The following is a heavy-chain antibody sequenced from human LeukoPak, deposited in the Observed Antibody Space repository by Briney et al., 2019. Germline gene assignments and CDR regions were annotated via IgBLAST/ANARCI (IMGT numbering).Heavy chain of an antibody. D-gene: IGHD2-21*02. V-gene: IGHV4-61*02. CDR3: ARIYCGGDCRGYYYHYYMDV. J-gene: IGHJ6*03. CDR2: IYTSGST. CDR1: GGSISSGSYY. Sequence: PSETLSLTCTVSGGSISSGSYYWSWIRQPAGKGLEWIGRIYTSGSTKYNPSLKSRVTISVDRSKNQFSLKLSSVTAADTAVYYCARIYCGGDCRGYYYHYYMDVWGKGTTVTISS.